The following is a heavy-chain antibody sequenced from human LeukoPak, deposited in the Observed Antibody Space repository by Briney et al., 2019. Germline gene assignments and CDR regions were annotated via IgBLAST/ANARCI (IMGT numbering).Heavy chain of an antibody. CDR1: GLRFSDSY. CDR2: ISDSGSAV. D-gene: IGHD2-2*01. J-gene: IGHJ4*02. V-gene: IGHV3-11*01. Sequence: GGSLRLSCAASGLRFSDSYMSWIRQAPGKGLELISYISDSGSAVYPADSVKGRITISRDNARNSLYLQLNSLKAEDTAIYYCTNLRSSSTDYWGQGTLVTVSS. CDR3: TNLRSSSTDY.